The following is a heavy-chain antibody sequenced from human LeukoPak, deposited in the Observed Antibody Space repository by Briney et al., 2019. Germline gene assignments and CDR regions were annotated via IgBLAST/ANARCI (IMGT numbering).Heavy chain of an antibody. D-gene: IGHD2-15*01. CDR1: GYIFTSYY. CDR3: ARGPCSGGSCYSGQNYYYMDV. CDR2: INPSGGST. Sequence: ASVKVSCKASGYIFTSYYMHWVRQAPGQGLEWMGIINPSGGSTSYAQKFQGRVTMTRDMSTSTVYMELSSLRSEDTAVYYCARGPCSGGSCYSGQNYYYMDVWGKGTTVTVSS. V-gene: IGHV1-46*01. J-gene: IGHJ6*03.